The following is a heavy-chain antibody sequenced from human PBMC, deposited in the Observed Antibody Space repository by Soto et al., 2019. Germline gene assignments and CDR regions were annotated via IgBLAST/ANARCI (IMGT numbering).Heavy chain of an antibody. D-gene: IGHD1-26*01. J-gene: IGHJ4*02. CDR2: ISSDGNHK. Sequence: QVKLVESGGGVVQPGRSLRLSCAASGSNVSAYTMHWVRQAPGKGLEWVAVISSDGNHKYYTDSVKGRFTISRDTSTNTLYLQMNSLRAEDTAVYYCARWEQPLFDYWGQGTLVTVSS. V-gene: IGHV3-30-3*01. CDR3: ARWEQPLFDY. CDR1: GSNVSAYT.